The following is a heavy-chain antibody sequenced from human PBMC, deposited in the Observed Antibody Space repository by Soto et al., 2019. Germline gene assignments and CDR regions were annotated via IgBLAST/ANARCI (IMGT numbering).Heavy chain of an antibody. CDR1: GFSVRTNY. J-gene: IGHJ5*02. CDR2: ISGSGGST. Sequence: GGSLRLSCAASGFSVRTNYMSWVRQAPGKGLEWVSAISGSGGSTYYADSVKGRFTISRDNSKNTLYLQMNSLRAEDTAVYYCAKNAVLRFLEWLSNNWFDPWGQGTLVTVSS. V-gene: IGHV3-23*01. D-gene: IGHD3-3*01. CDR3: AKNAVLRFLEWLSNNWFDP.